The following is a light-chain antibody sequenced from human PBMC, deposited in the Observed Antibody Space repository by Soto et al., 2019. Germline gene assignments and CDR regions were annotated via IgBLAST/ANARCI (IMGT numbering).Light chain of an antibody. CDR3: QQYTNWPPWT. J-gene: IGKJ1*01. Sequence: DIQMTQSPSTLSASVGDRVTITCRASQSISSWLAWYQQRPGKAPKLLIYDASSLESGVPSRFSGSGSGTEFTLTTSSLQSEDFAVYYCQQYTNWPPWTFGQGTKVDIK. CDR2: DAS. CDR1: QSISSW. V-gene: IGKV1-5*01.